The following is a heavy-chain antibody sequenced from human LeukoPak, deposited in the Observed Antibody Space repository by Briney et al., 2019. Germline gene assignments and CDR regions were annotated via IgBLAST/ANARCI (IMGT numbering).Heavy chain of an antibody. J-gene: IGHJ4*02. CDR2: ISSSGDST. D-gene: IGHD6-19*01. CDR3: AKNGLSRAVAGTFDY. V-gene: IGHV3-23*01. Sequence: PGGSLRLSCAASGFTFSSYAMSWVRQAPGKGLEWVSAISSSGDSTYYADSLKGRFTISRDNSKNTLYLQMNRLRAEDTAVYYCAKNGLSRAVAGTFDYWGQGTLVTVSS. CDR1: GFTFSSYA.